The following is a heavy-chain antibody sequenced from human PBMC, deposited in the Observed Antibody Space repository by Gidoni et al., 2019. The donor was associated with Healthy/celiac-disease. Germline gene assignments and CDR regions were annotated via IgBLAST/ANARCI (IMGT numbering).Heavy chain of an antibody. J-gene: IGHJ3*02. CDR2: ISYDGSNK. Sequence: QVQLVESGGGVVQPGRSLRLSCAASGFTFSSYGMHWVRQAPGKGLEWVAVISYDGSNKYYADSVKGRFTISRDNSKNTLYLQMNSLRAEDTAVYYCAKELRAVVVAATDAFDIWGQGTMVTVSS. CDR1: GFTFSSYG. D-gene: IGHD2-15*01. V-gene: IGHV3-30*18. CDR3: AKELRAVVVAATDAFDI.